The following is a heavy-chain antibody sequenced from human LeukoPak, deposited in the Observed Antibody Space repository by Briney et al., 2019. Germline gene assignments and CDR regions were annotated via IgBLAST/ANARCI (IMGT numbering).Heavy chain of an antibody. CDR1: GGSVSSGGYY. V-gene: IGHV4-31*03. J-gene: IGHJ3*02. CDR3: ARDLAGHDAFDI. CDR2: MHYSGSA. Sequence: PSQTLSLTCTVSGGSVSSGGYYWTWVRQHPGKGLEWIGYMHYSGSAHYNPSLKSRLTISIDTSNNQFSLWLSSVTAADTVVYYCARDLAGHDAFDIWGQGTMVTVSS. D-gene: IGHD6-19*01.